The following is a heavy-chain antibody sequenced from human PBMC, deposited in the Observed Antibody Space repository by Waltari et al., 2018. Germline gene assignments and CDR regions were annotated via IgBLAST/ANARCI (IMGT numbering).Heavy chain of an antibody. CDR3: ARGRATNDY. V-gene: IGHV3-7*01. CDR2: IKQDGSEK. CDR1: GFPFSNYL. J-gene: IGHJ4*02. Sequence: EVQLVESGGGLVQPGGSLSLSCVASGFPFSNYLMTWVRQAPGKGLEWVANIKQDGSEKYYVDSVKGRFTISRDNAKNSLYLQMNSLRAEDTAVYYCARGRATNDYWGQGTLVTVSS.